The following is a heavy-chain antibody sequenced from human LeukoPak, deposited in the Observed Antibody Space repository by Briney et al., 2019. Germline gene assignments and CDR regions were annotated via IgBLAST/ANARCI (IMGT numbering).Heavy chain of an antibody. D-gene: IGHD6-13*01. V-gene: IGHV1-69*04. Sequence: SVKVSCKASGGTFSSYAISWVRQAPGQGPEWMGRIIPILGILNYAQKFQGRVTITADESTSTAYMELSSLRSEDTAVYYCARDIAAAGGAFDIWGQGTMVTVSS. J-gene: IGHJ3*02. CDR2: IIPILGIL. CDR3: ARDIAAAGGAFDI. CDR1: GGTFSSYA.